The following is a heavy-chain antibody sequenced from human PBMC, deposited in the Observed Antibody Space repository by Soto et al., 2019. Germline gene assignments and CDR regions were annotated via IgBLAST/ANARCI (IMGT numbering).Heavy chain of an antibody. CDR1: GYTFTSYG. CDR2: ISAYNGNT. D-gene: IGHD3-3*01. J-gene: IGHJ6*02. Sequence: QVQLVQSGAEVKKPGASVKVSCKASGYTFTSYGISWVRQAPGQGLEWMGWISAYNGNTNYAQKLQGRVTMTTDTSTSTAYMELRSLRADDTAVYYCARDRYDFWSGSGGEYYGMDVWGQGTTVTVSS. CDR3: ARDRYDFWSGSGGEYYGMDV. V-gene: IGHV1-18*01.